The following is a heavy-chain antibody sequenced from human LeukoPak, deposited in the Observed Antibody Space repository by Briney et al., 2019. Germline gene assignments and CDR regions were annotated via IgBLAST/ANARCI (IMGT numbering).Heavy chain of an antibody. D-gene: IGHD3-22*01. Sequence: GGSLRLSCAASGFTFSDYYMSWIRQAPGKGLEWVSYISSSGSTIYYADSVKGRFTISRDNSKNTLYLQMNSLRAEDTAVYYCAGLPAYYYDTSGFYFDYWGQGTLVTVSS. CDR1: GFTFSDYY. CDR2: ISSSGSTI. J-gene: IGHJ4*02. V-gene: IGHV3-11*04. CDR3: AGLPAYYYDTSGFYFDY.